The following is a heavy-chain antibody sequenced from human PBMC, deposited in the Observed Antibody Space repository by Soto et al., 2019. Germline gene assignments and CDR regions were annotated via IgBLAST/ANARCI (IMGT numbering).Heavy chain of an antibody. Sequence: EVQLVESGGDLVQPGGSLRLSCAASGFTFSNYDMLWVRQATGKGLEWVSTISTAGNTYSPGSVKGRFTISRENAKNSLYLQMNSLRVDDTAVYYCARGRDSGLYYFDYWGRGTLVTVSS. CDR1: GFTFSNYD. V-gene: IGHV3-13*01. CDR3: ARGRDSGLYYFDY. CDR2: ISTAGNT. J-gene: IGHJ4*02. D-gene: IGHD2-21*01.